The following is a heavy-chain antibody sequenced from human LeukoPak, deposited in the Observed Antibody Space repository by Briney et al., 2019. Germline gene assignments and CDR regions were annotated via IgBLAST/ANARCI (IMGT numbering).Heavy chain of an antibody. Sequence: AGGSLRLSCAASGFTFSTYSMKWVRQAPGKGLEWVSYISDSSAMYYADSVRGRFTISRDNSKNTLYLQMNSLRAEDTAVYYCAREGIQPTYAFDIWGQGTMVTVSS. CDR2: ISDSSAM. CDR1: GFTFSTYS. V-gene: IGHV3-48*01. J-gene: IGHJ3*02. CDR3: AREGIQPTYAFDI. D-gene: IGHD5-18*01.